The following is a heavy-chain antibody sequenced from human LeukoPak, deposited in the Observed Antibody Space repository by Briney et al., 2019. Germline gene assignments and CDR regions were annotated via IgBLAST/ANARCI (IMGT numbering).Heavy chain of an antibody. CDR1: GGSISSYY. V-gene: IGHV4-4*07. CDR3: ARDSSSNTQQINFDY. J-gene: IGHJ4*02. D-gene: IGHD6-13*01. Sequence: SETLSLTCTVSGGSISSYYWSWIRQPAGKGLEWIGRIYTSGSTNYNPSLTSRVTMSVDTSKNQFSLKLTSVTAADTAVYYCARDSSSNTQQINFDYWGQGALLTVSS. CDR2: IYTSGST.